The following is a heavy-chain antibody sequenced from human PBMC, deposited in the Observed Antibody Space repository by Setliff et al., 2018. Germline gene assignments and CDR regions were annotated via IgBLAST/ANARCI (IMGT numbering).Heavy chain of an antibody. D-gene: IGHD2-21*02. Sequence: PSETLSLTCTVSGYSISSGYIWGWIRQPPGKGLEWVGNIGHTGSINYNPSLKSRLTISRDTSKNRVSLKLNSVTATDTAVYYCARDLGHGGDSDYWGQGILVTSPQ. V-gene: IGHV4-38-2*02. CDR3: ARDLGHGGDSDY. CDR1: GYSISSGYI. J-gene: IGHJ4*02. CDR2: IGHTGSI.